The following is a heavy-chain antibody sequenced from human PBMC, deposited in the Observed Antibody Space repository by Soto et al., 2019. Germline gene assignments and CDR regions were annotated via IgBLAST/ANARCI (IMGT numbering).Heavy chain of an antibody. Sequence: GGSLRLSCAASGFTFSSYAMSWVRQAPGKGLEWVSAISGSGGSTYYADSVEGRFTISRDNSKNTLYLQMNSLRAEDTAVYYCAKETVAGSFEYYFDYWGQGTLVTVSS. CDR1: GFTFSSYA. CDR3: AKETVAGSFEYYFDY. CDR2: ISGSGGST. D-gene: IGHD6-13*01. J-gene: IGHJ4*02. V-gene: IGHV3-23*01.